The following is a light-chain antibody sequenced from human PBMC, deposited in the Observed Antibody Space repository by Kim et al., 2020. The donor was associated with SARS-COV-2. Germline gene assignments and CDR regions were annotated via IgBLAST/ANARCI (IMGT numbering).Light chain of an antibody. Sequence: APVGEQGTTPCPAVPSLSHWLAWYQQKPGKAPKLLIYDASNLGTGVPSRFSGSGSGTEFTLTISSLQPDDFATYYCQRYNGYSPAFGQGTKVDIK. CDR2: DAS. CDR3: QRYNGYSPA. J-gene: IGKJ1*01. CDR1: PSLSHW. V-gene: IGKV1-5*01.